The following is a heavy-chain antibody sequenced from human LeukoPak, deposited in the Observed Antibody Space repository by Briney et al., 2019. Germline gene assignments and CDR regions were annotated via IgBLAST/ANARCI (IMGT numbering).Heavy chain of an antibody. CDR2: IKQDGSEK. J-gene: IGHJ4*02. V-gene: IGHV3-7*01. D-gene: IGHD1-26*01. CDR1: GFTFSRYW. CDR3: ARGRGSYRTPVVYFDY. Sequence: GGSLRLSCAASGFTFSRYWLSWVRQAPGKGLEWVANIKQDGSEKYYVDSVKGRFTISRDNAKNSLYLQMNSLRAEDTAVYYCARGRGSYRTPVVYFDYWGQGTLVTVSS.